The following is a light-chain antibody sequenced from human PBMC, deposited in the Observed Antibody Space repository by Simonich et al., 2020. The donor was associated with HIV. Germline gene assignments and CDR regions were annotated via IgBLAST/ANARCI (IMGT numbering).Light chain of an antibody. CDR1: SSDVGGYNY. V-gene: IGLV2-11*01. J-gene: IGLJ2*01. CDR3: SSYAGSNNFVV. CDR2: DVS. Sequence: QSALTQPRSVSGSPGQSVTISCTGTSSDVGGYNYVSWYQQHPGKAPKLMIFDVSKGPSGVPDRFSGAKSGNTASLVVSGLQAEDEADYYCSSYAGSNNFVVFGGGTKLTVL.